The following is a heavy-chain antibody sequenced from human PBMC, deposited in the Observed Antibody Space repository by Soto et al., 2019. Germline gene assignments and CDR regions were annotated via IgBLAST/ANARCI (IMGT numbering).Heavy chain of an antibody. J-gene: IGHJ6*02. V-gene: IGHV3-30-3*01. CDR1: GFTFSSYA. CDR2: MSYDGSNK. D-gene: IGHD6-13*01. CDR3: ARDRRRAAAGIYYYYWYGMDV. Sequence: HPGGSLRLSCAASGFTFSSYAMHWVRQAPGKGLEWVAVMSYDGSNKYYADSVKGRLTISRDNSKNTLYVQMNSLRVEDTALYYCARDRRRAAAGIYYYYWYGMDVWGQGTTVTVSS.